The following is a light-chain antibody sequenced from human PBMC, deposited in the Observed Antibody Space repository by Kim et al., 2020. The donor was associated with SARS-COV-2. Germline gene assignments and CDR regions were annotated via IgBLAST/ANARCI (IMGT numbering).Light chain of an antibody. CDR3: QKCDSAPWT. CDR1: QDISNY. CDR2: AAS. J-gene: IGKJ1*01. V-gene: IGKV1-27*01. Sequence: ASVRYRVTITCRASQDISNYLAWFQLKPGKAPKLLIYAASALQPGVPSRFSGSGSGTDFTLTVTSLQPEDVATYYCQKCDSAPWTFGQGTKVDIK.